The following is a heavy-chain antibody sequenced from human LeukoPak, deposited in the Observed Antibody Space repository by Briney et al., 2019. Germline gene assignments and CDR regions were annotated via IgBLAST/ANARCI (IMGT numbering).Heavy chain of an antibody. CDR1: GYSMSSGYY. CDR2: IFHSGNS. J-gene: IGHJ4*02. CDR3: ARLPLGAFGEVLNFDL. D-gene: IGHD3-10*01. Sequence: SETLSLTCTVSGYSMSSGYYWGWIRQPPGKGLQWIGSIFHSGNSYYNPSLKSRVTISVDTSKNQFSLKVNSVTAADTAVYYCARLPLGAFGEVLNFDLWGQGTVVIVSS. V-gene: IGHV4-38-2*02.